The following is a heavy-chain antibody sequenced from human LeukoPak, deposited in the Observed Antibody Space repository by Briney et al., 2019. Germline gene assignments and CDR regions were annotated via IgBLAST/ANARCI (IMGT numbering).Heavy chain of an antibody. Sequence: GGSLRLSCAASGFTFSSHWMYWVRQVPGKGLVWVSRINSAGSSTSNADSVEGRFTTSRDNAKNTLYLQMSSLRAEDTAVYSCARDGYTYYMDVWGKGTTVTVSS. D-gene: IGHD5-18*01. CDR3: ARDGYTYYMDV. CDR2: INSAGSST. V-gene: IGHV3-74*01. CDR1: GFTFSSHW. J-gene: IGHJ6*03.